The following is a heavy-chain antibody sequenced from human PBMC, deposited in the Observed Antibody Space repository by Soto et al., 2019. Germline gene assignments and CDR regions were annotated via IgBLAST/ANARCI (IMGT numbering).Heavy chain of an antibody. CDR1: GGTFSSDA. CDR3: ARHVPAAGYYYGMDV. D-gene: IGHD2-2*01. J-gene: IGHJ6*02. V-gene: IGHV1-69*12. Sequence: QVQLVQSGAEVKKPGSSVKVSCKASGGTFSSDAIRWVRQAPGEGLEWMGGIIPIFGTANYAQKFQGRVTITADESTSTAYMELSSLRSADTAVYYCARHVPAAGYYYGMDVWGQGTTVTVSS. CDR2: IIPIFGTA.